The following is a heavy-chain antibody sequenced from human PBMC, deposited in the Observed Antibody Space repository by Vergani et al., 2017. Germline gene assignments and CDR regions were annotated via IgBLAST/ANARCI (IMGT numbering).Heavy chain of an antibody. CDR1: GGSISSSSYY. CDR2: IYYSGGT. D-gene: IGHD5-12*01. J-gene: IGHJ4*02. Sequence: QLQLQESGPGLVTPSETLSLTCTVSGGSISSSSYYWGWIRQPPGKGLEWIGSIYYSGGTYYNPSLKSRVTISVDTSKNQFSLKLSSVTAADTAVYYCARLMMIVATNVFDYWGQGTLVAGSS. V-gene: IGHV4-39*01. CDR3: ARLMMIVATNVFDY.